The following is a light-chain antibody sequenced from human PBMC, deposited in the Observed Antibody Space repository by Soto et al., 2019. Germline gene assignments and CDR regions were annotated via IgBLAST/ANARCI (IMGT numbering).Light chain of an antibody. J-gene: IGLJ1*01. CDR1: SSDVGAYNF. Sequence: QSVLPQPASVSGSPGQSITISCTGTSSDVGAYNFVSWHQQHPGKAPKLMIYNVYDRPSGISYRFSGSKSGNTASLNISGLQGADEADYDCSAYTVSRTYVFGTGTKVTVL. CDR3: SAYTVSRTYV. CDR2: NVY. V-gene: IGLV2-14*03.